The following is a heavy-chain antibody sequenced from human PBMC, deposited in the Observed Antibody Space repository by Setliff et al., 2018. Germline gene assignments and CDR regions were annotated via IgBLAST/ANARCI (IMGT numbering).Heavy chain of an antibody. CDR2: IYAGDSDT. CDR1: GYSFTRYW. D-gene: IGHD6-19*01. CDR3: ARQAVAGSDAFDI. V-gene: IGHV5-51*01. Sequence: GESLKISCKGSGYSFTRYWIGWVRQMPGKGLEWMGIIYAGDSDTRYSPSFQGQVTISADKSISTAYLQWSSLKASDTAMYYCARQAVAGSDAFDIWGQGTMVTVSS. J-gene: IGHJ3*02.